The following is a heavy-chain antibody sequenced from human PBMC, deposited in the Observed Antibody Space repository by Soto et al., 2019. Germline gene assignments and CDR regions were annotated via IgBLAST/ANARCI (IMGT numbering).Heavy chain of an antibody. J-gene: IGHJ5*02. V-gene: IGHV3-64*01. Sequence: GGSLXLSCAASGFTLSGYAMDWVRQAPGKGLEYVSGVSSSGVATYYANSVQGRFTISRDNSKNTLYLQMNSLRAEDTAIYFCARCTVDTIVTSGWCHYLDPWGQGTLVTVSS. CDR3: ARCTVDTIVTSGWCHYLDP. CDR2: VSSSGVAT. D-gene: IGHD6-19*01. CDR1: GFTLSGYA.